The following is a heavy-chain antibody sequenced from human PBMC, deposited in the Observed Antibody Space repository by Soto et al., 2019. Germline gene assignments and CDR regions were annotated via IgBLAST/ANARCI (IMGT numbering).Heavy chain of an antibody. CDR2: ISYDGSNK. CDR3: ARGYDFWSGWDV. V-gene: IGHV3-30-3*01. D-gene: IGHD3-3*01. Sequence: VQLVESGGGVVQPGRSLRLSCAASGFTFSSYAMHWVRQAPGKGLEWVAVISYDGSNKYYADSVKGRFTISRDNSKNTLYLQMNSLRAEDTAVYYCARGYDFWSGWDVWGQGTTVTVSS. CDR1: GFTFSSYA. J-gene: IGHJ6*02.